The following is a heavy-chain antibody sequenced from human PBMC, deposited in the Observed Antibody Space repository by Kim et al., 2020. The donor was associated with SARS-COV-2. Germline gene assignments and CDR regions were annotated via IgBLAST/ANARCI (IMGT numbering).Heavy chain of an antibody. CDR2: ISAYNGNT. V-gene: IGHV1-18*01. J-gene: IGHJ4*02. CDR3: ARDVPHIAAAGTLDY. CDR1: GYTFTSYG. Sequence: ASVKVSCKASGYTFTSYGISWVRQAPGQGLEWMGWISAYNGNTNYAQKLQGRVTMTTDTSTSTAYMELRSLRSDDTAVYYCARDVPHIAAAGTLDYWGQGTLVTVSS. D-gene: IGHD6-13*01.